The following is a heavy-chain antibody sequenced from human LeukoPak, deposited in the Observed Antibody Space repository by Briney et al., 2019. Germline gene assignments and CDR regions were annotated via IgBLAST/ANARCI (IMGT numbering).Heavy chain of an antibody. CDR1: GFTFSSYS. J-gene: IGHJ4*02. V-gene: IGHV3-21*01. Sequence: GGSLRLSCAASGFTFSSYSMNWVRQAPGKGLEWVSSISSSSDYIYYADSVKGRFTISRDNAKSSLYLQMNSLRAEDTAVYYCAREDRYIYGPTLDYWGQGTLVTVSS. CDR3: AREDRYIYGPTLDY. D-gene: IGHD5-18*01. CDR2: ISSSSDYI.